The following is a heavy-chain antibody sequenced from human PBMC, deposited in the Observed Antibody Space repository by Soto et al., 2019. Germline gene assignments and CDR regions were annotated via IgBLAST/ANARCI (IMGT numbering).Heavy chain of an antibody. D-gene: IGHD6-13*01. V-gene: IGHV1-3*01. CDR2: INAGNGNT. J-gene: IGHJ4*02. Sequence: ASVKVSCKASGYTFTSYAMHWVRQAPGQRLEWMGWINAGNGNTKYSQKFQGRVTIARDTSASTAYMELSSLRSEDTAVYYCARELIAAAGTGLGYWGQGTLVTVSS. CDR3: ARELIAAAGTGLGY. CDR1: GYTFTSYA.